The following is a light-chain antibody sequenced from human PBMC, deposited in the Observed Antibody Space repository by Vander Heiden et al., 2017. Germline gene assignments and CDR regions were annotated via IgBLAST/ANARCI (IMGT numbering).Light chain of an antibody. Sequence: SPLTQPASVSASPGQSITISCAGANSDIGADNYVSWYQQHPGRAPKVVIYDVFHRPSGIFNRFSGTKSDTTAYLTISGLQPEDEADYYCTSYTSDTLVVFGGGTRLTV. J-gene: IGLJ2*01. CDR3: TSYTSDTLVV. CDR1: NSDIGADNY. CDR2: DVF. V-gene: IGLV2-14*03.